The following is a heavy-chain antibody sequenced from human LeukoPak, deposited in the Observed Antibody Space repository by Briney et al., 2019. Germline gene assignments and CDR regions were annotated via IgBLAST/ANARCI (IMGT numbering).Heavy chain of an antibody. CDR2: TGA. V-gene: IGHV3-23*01. Sequence: PGRSLRLSCAVSGLSLSIYSMVGVRDAPGRGLECVEGTGAFYTDSVKARFTISRDNSKTTLYRERNSRRAEHTATGSCPRYRFYHYGMDAWGQGTTVTV. J-gene: IGHJ6*02. CDR1: GLSLSIYS. CDR3: PRYRFYHYGMDA. D-gene: IGHD5-18*01.